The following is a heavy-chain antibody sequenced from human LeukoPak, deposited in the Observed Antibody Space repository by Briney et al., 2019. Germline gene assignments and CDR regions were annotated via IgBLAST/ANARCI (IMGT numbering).Heavy chain of an antibody. CDR3: ARVLTAAAGTGWFGP. J-gene: IGHJ5*02. V-gene: IGHV4-59*01. CDR2: IYSSGST. Sequence: SEALSLTCAVYGGSFSGYYWSWIRQPPGKGLEWIRYIYSSGSTNYNPSLKSRITISVDTAKNQFSLKLNSVTTADTAVYYCARVLTAAAGTGWFGPWGQGALVTVSS. CDR1: GGSFSGYY. D-gene: IGHD6-13*01.